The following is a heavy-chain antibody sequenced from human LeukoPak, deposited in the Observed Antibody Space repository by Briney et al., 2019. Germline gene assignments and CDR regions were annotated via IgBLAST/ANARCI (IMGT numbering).Heavy chain of an antibody. V-gene: IGHV5-51*01. J-gene: IGHJ3*02. D-gene: IGHD2-15*01. CDR3: ARPICSGGSCYRYSWAFDI. CDR2: IYPGDSDT. CDR1: GYIFTSYR. Sequence: GESLKISCQGSGYIFTSYRIGWVRQMPGKGLEWMGIIYPGDSDTRYSPSFQGQVTISADKSISTAYLQWSSLKASDTAMYYCARPICSGGSCYRYSWAFDIWGQGTMVTVSS.